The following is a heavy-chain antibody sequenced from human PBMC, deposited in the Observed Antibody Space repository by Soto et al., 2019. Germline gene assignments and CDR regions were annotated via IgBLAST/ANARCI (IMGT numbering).Heavy chain of an antibody. J-gene: IGHJ4*02. V-gene: IGHV3-30*18. CDR2: ISYDGSNK. CDR1: GFTFSSYG. CDR3: AKDRYRATILDY. Sequence: ESGGGVVQPGRSLRLSCAASGFTFSSYGMHWVRQAPGKGLEWVAVISYDGSNKYYADSVKGRFTISRDNSKNTLYLQMNSLRAEDTAVYYCAKDRYRATILDYWGQGTLVTVSS. D-gene: IGHD5-12*01.